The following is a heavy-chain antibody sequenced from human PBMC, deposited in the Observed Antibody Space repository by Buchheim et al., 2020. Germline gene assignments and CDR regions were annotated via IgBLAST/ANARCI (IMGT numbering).Heavy chain of an antibody. Sequence: EMQLVESGGDLVQPGGSLRLSCAASGFSFSNYWMHWVRQAPGKGLEWVANIKEDGSERYFADVVKGRFTISRDNAKNSLYLQMNSLLAENTAVYFCARDVVIMASGALDIWGQGS. J-gene: IGHJ3*02. CDR1: GFSFSNYW. CDR3: ARDVVIMASGALDI. CDR2: IKEDGSER. D-gene: IGHD2/OR15-2a*01. V-gene: IGHV3-7*01.